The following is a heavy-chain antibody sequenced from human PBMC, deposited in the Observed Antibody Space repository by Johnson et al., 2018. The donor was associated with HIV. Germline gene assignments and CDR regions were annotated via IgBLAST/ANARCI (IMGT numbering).Heavy chain of an antibody. CDR2: IKQDGSEK. CDR1: GFTFSQNW. CDR3: ARVGGSWMLDAFDI. J-gene: IGHJ3*02. Sequence: VQLVESGGDLVQPGGSLRLSCIGSGFTFSQNWMSWVRQAPGKGPEWVANIKQDGSEKYYVDSVKGRFTISRDNSKNTLYLQMNSLRAGDSAVYYCARVGGSWMLDAFDIWGQGTMVTVSS. V-gene: IGHV3-7*01. D-gene: IGHD3-10*01.